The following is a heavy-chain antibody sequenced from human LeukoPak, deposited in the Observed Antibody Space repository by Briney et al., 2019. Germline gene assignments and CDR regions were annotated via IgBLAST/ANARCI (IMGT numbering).Heavy chain of an antibody. V-gene: IGHV1-18*01. D-gene: IGHD3-10*01. J-gene: IGHJ3*02. CDR3: ARGTGSHQNDAFDI. CDR2: ISAYNGNT. CDR1: GYTFTSYG. Sequence: EASEKVSCKASGYTFTSYGVSWVRQAPGQGLEWMGWISAYNGNTNYAQKLQGRVTMTTDTSTSTAYMELRSLRSDDTAVYYCARGTGSHQNDAFDIWGQGTMVTVSS.